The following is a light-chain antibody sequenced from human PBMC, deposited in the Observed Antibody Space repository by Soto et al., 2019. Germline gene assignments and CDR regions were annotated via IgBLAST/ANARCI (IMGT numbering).Light chain of an antibody. CDR3: QQYGSSPRT. J-gene: IGKJ2*01. Sequence: EIVLTQSPGTLSLSPGERATLSCRASQSVSSSYLAWYQQKPGQAPRLLIYGASSRATVIPDRFSGSGSGTDFTLSISRLEPEDFAVYYCQQYGSSPRTFGQGTKLESK. V-gene: IGKV3-20*01. CDR1: QSVSSSY. CDR2: GAS.